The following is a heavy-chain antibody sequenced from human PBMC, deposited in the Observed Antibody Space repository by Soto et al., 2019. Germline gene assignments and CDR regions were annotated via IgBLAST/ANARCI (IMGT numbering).Heavy chain of an antibody. D-gene: IGHD2-2*01. CDR1: GGSFSGYY. CDR2: INHSGST. Sequence: QVQLQQWGAGLLKPSETLSLTCAVYGGSFSGYYWSWIRQPPGKGLEWIGEINHSGSTNYNPSLKSRVTLSVDTAKNQFSLKLSSVAAADTAVYYCARGDCSSTSCYLSYYYYGMDVWGQGTTVTVSS. J-gene: IGHJ6*02. CDR3: ARGDCSSTSCYLSYYYYGMDV. V-gene: IGHV4-34*01.